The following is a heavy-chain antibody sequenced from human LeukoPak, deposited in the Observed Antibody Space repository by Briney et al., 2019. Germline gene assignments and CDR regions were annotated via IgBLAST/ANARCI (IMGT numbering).Heavy chain of an antibody. V-gene: IGHV4-4*02. Sequence: SETLSLTCAVSGVSITDNWWSWVRQPPGKGLEWIGEILHTGPTNFNPSLKSRVTISMDKSKNQLSLRLNSVTAADTAIYYCVRGGTYYLPYWGQGVLVTVSS. CDR2: ILHTGPT. CDR3: VRGGTYYLPY. CDR1: GVSITDNW. D-gene: IGHD1-26*01. J-gene: IGHJ4*02.